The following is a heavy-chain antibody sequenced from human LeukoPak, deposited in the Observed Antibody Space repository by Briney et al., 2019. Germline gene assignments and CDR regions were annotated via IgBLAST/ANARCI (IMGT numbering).Heavy chain of an antibody. CDR1: RGSFRGYD. CDR2: INHSGST. CDR3: ARGLSRTPPGGY. Sequence: PSETLSLTCAVDRGSFRGYDWSWVRQPPGKGMEWIGEINHSGSTNYNPSLKSRVTISVDTSKNQFSLKLNSVTAADTAVYYCARGLSRTPPGGYWGQGTLVTVSS. J-gene: IGHJ4*02. D-gene: IGHD2-2*01. V-gene: IGHV4-34*01.